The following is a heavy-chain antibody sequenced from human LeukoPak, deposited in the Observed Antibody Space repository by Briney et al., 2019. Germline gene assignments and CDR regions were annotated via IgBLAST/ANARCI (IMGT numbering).Heavy chain of an antibody. CDR2: IYYSGST. Sequence: SETLSLTCTVSGGSISSSSYYWGWIRQPPGTGLEWIGSIYYSGSTYYNPSLKSRVTISVDTSKNQFSLKLSSVTAADTAVYYCAREERDSGDAFDIWGQGTMVTVSS. CDR1: GGSISSSSYY. J-gene: IGHJ3*02. D-gene: IGHD1-26*01. CDR3: AREERDSGDAFDI. V-gene: IGHV4-39*01.